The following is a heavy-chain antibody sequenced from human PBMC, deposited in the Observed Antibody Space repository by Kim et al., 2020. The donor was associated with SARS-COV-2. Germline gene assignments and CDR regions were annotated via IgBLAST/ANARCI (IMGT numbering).Heavy chain of an antibody. CDR1: GGSISSYY. CDR2: IYYSGST. Sequence: SETLSLTCTVSGGSISSYYWSWIRQPPGKGLEWIGYIYYSGSTNYNPSLKSRVTISVDTSKNQFSLKLSSVTAADTAVYYCARVYYDFWSGYSYYYYGMDVWGQGTTVTVSS. V-gene: IGHV4-59*13. J-gene: IGHJ6*02. D-gene: IGHD3-3*01. CDR3: ARVYYDFWSGYSYYYYGMDV.